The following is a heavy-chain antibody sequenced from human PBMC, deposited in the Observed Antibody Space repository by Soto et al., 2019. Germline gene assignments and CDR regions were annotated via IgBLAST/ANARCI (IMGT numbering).Heavy chain of an antibody. CDR1: GFTFSSYA. CDR3: ASTPSGQDIVVVPPVY. D-gene: IGHD2-2*01. V-gene: IGHV3-30-3*01. CDR2: ISYDGSNK. J-gene: IGHJ4*02. Sequence: QVQLVESGGGVVQPGRSLRLSCAASGFTFSSYAMHWVRQAPGKGLEWVAVISYDGSNKYYADSVKGRFTISRDNSKNTLYLQMNSLRAEDTAVYYCASTPSGQDIVVVPPVYWGQGTLVTVSS.